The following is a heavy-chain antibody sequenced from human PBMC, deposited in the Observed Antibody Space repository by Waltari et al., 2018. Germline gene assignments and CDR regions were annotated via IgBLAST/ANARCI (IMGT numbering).Heavy chain of an antibody. J-gene: IGHJ4*02. CDR1: GFLFSRYA. V-gene: IGHV3-21*01. CDR2: ISNRGDYI. D-gene: IGHD3-10*01. Sequence: EVQLVESGGGLVKPGGSLRLSCAASGFLFSRYAMNWVRQAPGKGLEWVSTISNRGDYIYYADSVKGRFTISRDNAKNSLSLQVNSLRPEDTAVYFCASGDTQFDYWGQGTLVTVSS. CDR3: ASGDTQFDY.